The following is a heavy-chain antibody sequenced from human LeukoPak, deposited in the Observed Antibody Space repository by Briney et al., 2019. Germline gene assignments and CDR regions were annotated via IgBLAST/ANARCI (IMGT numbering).Heavy chain of an antibody. V-gene: IGHV3-48*01. CDR1: GFTVSTYS. CDR2: ISDSGSDI. Sequence: QPGGSLRLSCAASGFTVSTYSMNWVRQAPGKGLEWLPYISDSGSDIFYADSVKGRFTISRDNAKNSLYLQMNSLGAEDTAVYYCTRAFDYWGQGTLVTVSS. CDR3: TRAFDY. J-gene: IGHJ4*02.